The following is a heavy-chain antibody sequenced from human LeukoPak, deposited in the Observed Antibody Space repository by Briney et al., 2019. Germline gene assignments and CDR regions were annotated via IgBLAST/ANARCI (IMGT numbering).Heavy chain of an antibody. CDR1: GFTFSTYW. J-gene: IGHJ4*02. CDR3: ARPRDSGWTKTWDD. Sequence: PGGSLRLPCAGSGFTFSTYWMTWVRQAPGKGLEWVANIKQDGSEKYYVDSEKGRYTIPRDNDQHSLYRQMNRPRAEDTAVYYSARPRDSGWTKTWDDWGQGTLVTVSS. V-gene: IGHV3-7*03. CDR2: IKQDGSEK. D-gene: IGHD6-25*01.